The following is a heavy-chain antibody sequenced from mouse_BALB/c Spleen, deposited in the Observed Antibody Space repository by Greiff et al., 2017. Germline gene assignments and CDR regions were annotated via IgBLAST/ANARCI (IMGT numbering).Heavy chain of an antibody. CDR3: TPNWDRFAY. J-gene: IGHJ3*01. CDR1: GFTFSNYW. V-gene: IGHV6-6*02. D-gene: IGHD4-1*01. Sequence: EVKVEESGGGLVQPGGSMKLSCVASGFTFSNYWMNWVRQSPEKGLEWVAEIRLKSNNYATHYAESVKGRFTISRDDSKSSVYLQMNNLRAEDTGIYYCTPNWDRFAYWGQGTLVTVSA. CDR2: IRLKSNNYAT.